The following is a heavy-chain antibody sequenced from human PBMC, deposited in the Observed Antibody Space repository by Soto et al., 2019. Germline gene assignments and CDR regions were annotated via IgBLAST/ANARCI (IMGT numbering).Heavy chain of an antibody. J-gene: IGHJ5*02. CDR2: IYYSGST. CDR3: ARELRVDYSDSRGYGYNWCGP. D-gene: IGHD3-22*01. V-gene: IGHV4-59*01. Sequence: SETLSLTCTVSGGSISSYYWSWIRQPPGKGLEWIGYIYYSGSTNYNPSLKSRVTISVDTSKNQFSLKLSSVTAADTAVYYCARELRVDYSDSRGYGYNWCGPWGLGTLV. CDR1: GGSISSYY.